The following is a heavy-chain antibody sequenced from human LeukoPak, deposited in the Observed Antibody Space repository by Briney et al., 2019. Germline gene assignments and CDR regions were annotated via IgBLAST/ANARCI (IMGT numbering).Heavy chain of an antibody. CDR2: MNPNSGNT. Sequence: SVKVSCTASGYTFTSYDINWVRHAPGQGLVWMGWMNPNSGNTDYAQKFQGRVTMTRNTSTSTAYMELSSLRSEDTAVYYCARRRIVVGWFDPWGQGTLVTVSS. CDR1: GYTFTSYD. CDR3: ARRRIVVGWFDP. V-gene: IGHV1-8*01. D-gene: IGHD3-22*01. J-gene: IGHJ5*02.